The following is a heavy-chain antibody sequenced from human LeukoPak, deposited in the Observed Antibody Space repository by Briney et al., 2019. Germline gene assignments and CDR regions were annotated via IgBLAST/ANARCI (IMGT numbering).Heavy chain of an antibody. D-gene: IGHD5-24*01. CDR3: ARRVKEGYKVFDY. CDR1: GGSVSSGSYY. J-gene: IGHJ4*02. Sequence: SETLSLTCTVSGGSVSSGSYYWSWIRQPPGKALERIGYIFYSGSTNYNPSLKSRVTISADTSKNQFSLKLTSVTAADTAVYYCARRVKEGYKVFDYWGQGTLVTVSS. CDR2: IFYSGST. V-gene: IGHV4-61*01.